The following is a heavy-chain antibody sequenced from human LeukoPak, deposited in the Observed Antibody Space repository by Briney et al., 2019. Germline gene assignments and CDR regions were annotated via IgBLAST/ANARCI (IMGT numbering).Heavy chain of an antibody. CDR3: GRVWDSRGWGDVFDI. J-gene: IGHJ3*02. V-gene: IGHV3-21*01. CDR2: ISSSSSYI. D-gene: IGHD6-19*01. CDR1: GFTFSSYS. Sequence: GGSLRLSCAASGFTFSSYSMNWVRQAPGKGLEWVSSISSSSSYIYYADSVKGRFTISRDNAKNSLYLQMNSLRAEDTAVYYCGRVWDSRGWGDVFDIWGQGKMVTVFS.